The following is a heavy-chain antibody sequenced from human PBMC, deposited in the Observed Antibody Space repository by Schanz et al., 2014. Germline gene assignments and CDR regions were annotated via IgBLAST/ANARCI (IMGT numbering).Heavy chain of an antibody. D-gene: IGHD6-19*01. V-gene: IGHV3-23*04. J-gene: IGHJ4*02. Sequence: EVQLVESGGGFVQPGGSLRLSCVASGVTFSSYAMSWVRQASGKGLEWVSSIVGGGGRTYYADSVKGRFSISRDLSSNTLYLQMNSLRADDSAIYYCAKDHPSSGWPAFDVWGQGTQVTVSS. CDR3: AKDHPSSGWPAFDV. CDR2: IVGGGGRT. CDR1: GVTFSSYA.